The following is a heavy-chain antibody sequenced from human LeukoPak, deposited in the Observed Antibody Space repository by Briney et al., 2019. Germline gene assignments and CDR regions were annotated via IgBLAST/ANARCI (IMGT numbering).Heavy chain of an antibody. CDR3: ARDPGGYDSSGPLDY. J-gene: IGHJ4*02. Sequence: PGGSLRLSCAASGGTCSGGDVRRFRRAPGQGLEWVAVISYDGSNKYSADSVKGRFTISRDNSKNTLYLQMISLRAEDTAVCYCARDPGGYDSSGPLDYWGQGTLVTVSS. V-gene: IGHV3-30*17. CDR1: GGTCSGGD. D-gene: IGHD3-22*01. CDR2: ISYDGSNK.